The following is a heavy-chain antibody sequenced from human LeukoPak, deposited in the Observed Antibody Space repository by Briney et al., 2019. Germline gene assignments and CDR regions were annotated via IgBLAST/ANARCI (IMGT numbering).Heavy chain of an antibody. D-gene: IGHD2-21*02. J-gene: IGHJ4*02. Sequence: PGGSLRLSCAASGFTFSSYAMSWVRQAPGKGLEWVSAISGSGGSTYYADSVKGRFTISRDNSKNTLYLQMNSLRAEDTAVYYCAKVRDIVVVTATEYYFDYWGQGTLSPSPQ. CDR1: GFTFSSYA. V-gene: IGHV3-23*01. CDR2: ISGSGGST. CDR3: AKVRDIVVVTATEYYFDY.